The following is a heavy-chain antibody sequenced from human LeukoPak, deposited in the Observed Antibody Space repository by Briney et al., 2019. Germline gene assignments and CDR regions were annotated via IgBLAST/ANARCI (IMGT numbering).Heavy chain of an antibody. CDR2: ISAYNGNT. V-gene: IGHV1-18*01. D-gene: IGHD2-2*01. CDR3: ARGWYGVPAASFDY. J-gene: IGHJ4*02. Sequence: ASVKVSCKASGYTFTSYGISWVRQAPGQGLEWMGWISAYNGNTNYAQELQGRVTMTTDTSTSTAYMELRSLRSDDTAVYYCARGWYGVPAASFDYWGQGTLVTVSS. CDR1: GYTFTSYG.